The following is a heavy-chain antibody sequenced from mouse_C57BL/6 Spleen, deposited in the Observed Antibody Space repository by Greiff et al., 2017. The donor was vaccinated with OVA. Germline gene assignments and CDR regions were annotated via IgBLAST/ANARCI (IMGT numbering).Heavy chain of an antibody. CDR2: IYPRSGNT. V-gene: IGHV1-81*01. CDR1: GYTFTSYG. CDR3: ASLDYDYDDAMDY. J-gene: IGHJ4*01. Sequence: QVQLKQSGAELARPGASVKLSCKASGYTFTSYGISWVKQSTGQGLEWIGEIYPRSGNTYYNEKFKGKATLTADKSSSTAYMELRSLTSEDSAVYFCASLDYDYDDAMDYWGQGTSVTVSS. D-gene: IGHD2-4*01.